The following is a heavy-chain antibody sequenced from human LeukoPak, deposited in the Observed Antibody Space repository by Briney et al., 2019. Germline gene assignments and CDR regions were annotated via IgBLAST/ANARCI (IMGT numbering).Heavy chain of an antibody. CDR2: ISSGSSYT. CDR1: GFTFSDYY. J-gene: IGHJ4*02. Sequence: GGSLKLSCAASGFTFSDYYMTWIRQAPGKGLEWVSYISSGSSYTDYADSVKGRFTISRDNAKNSLDLQMNILRAEDTALYYCARARGSIPSSSFDYWGQGALVTVSS. V-gene: IGHV3-11*06. D-gene: IGHD6-6*01. CDR3: ARARGSIPSSSFDY.